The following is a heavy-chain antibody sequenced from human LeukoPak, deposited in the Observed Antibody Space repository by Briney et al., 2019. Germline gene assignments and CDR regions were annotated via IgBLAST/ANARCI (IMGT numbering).Heavy chain of an antibody. Sequence: GGSLRLSCAASGFTLTTYSMNWVRQAPGKGLEWVSYIGYRSSPIHYADSVKGRFTISRDNAKNSLYLQMNSLRAEDTAVYYCARDGSGSYYYWGQGTLVTVSS. D-gene: IGHD1-26*01. CDR3: ARDGSGSYYY. CDR1: GFTLTTYS. V-gene: IGHV3-48*04. CDR2: IGYRSSPI. J-gene: IGHJ4*02.